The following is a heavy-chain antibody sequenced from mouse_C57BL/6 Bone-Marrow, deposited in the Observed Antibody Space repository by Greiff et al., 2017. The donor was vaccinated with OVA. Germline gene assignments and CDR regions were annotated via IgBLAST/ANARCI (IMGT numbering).Heavy chain of an antibody. CDR1: GYTFTDYY. J-gene: IGHJ4*01. D-gene: IGHD2-4*01. V-gene: IGHV1-19*01. CDR2: INPYNGGT. Sequence: EVQLVESGPVLVKPGASVKMSCKASGYTFTDYYMNWVKQSHGKSLEWIGVINPYNGGTSYNQKFKGKATLTVDKSSSTAYMELNSLTSEDSAVYYCARDNDFSGYWGQGTSVTVSS. CDR3: ARDNDFSGY.